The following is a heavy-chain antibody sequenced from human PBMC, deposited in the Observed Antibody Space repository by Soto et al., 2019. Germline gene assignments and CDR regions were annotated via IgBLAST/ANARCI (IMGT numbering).Heavy chain of an antibody. V-gene: IGHV1-69*12. CDR3: ARLSYGGNTQPDYGMDV. CDR1: GGTFSSYA. CDR2: IIPIFGTA. D-gene: IGHD4-17*01. J-gene: IGHJ6*02. Sequence: QVQLVQSGAEVKKPGSSVKVSCKASGGTFSSYAISWVRQAPGQGLEWMGGIIPIFGTANYAQKFQGRVKITADESTSTAYMELSSLRSEDTAVYYCARLSYGGNTQPDYGMDVWGQGTTVTVSS.